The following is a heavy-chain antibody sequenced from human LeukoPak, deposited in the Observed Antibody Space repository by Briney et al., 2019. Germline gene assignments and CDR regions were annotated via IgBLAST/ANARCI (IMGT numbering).Heavy chain of an antibody. V-gene: IGHV3-13*01. D-gene: IGHD6-19*01. Sequence: PGGSLRLSCAASGFTFSSYAMSWVRQVTGKGLEWVSGIDTAGGAYYPDSVRGRFTMSRENAKNSLHLQMNSLTAGDTAVYYCARAVAGTHWLDPWGQGTLVTVSS. CDR3: ARAVAGTHWLDP. CDR2: IDTAGGA. CDR1: GFTFSSYA. J-gene: IGHJ5*02.